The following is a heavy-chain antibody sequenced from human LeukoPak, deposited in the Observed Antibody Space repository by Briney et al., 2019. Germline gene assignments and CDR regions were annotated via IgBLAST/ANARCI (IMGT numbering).Heavy chain of an antibody. Sequence: GGSLRLSCAASGFTFSDHYMDWVRQAPGKGLEWVGRTRNKANSYSTEYAASVKGRFTISRDDSKNSLHLQMNSLKTEDTAVYYCARGGSYVAFDIWGQGTMVTVSS. D-gene: IGHD1-26*01. CDR1: GFTFSDHY. V-gene: IGHV3-72*01. CDR3: ARGGSYVAFDI. CDR2: TRNKANSYST. J-gene: IGHJ3*02.